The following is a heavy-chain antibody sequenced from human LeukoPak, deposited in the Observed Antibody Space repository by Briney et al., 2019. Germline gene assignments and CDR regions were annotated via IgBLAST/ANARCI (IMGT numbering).Heavy chain of an antibody. J-gene: IGHJ4*02. D-gene: IGHD6-19*01. V-gene: IGHV4-34*01. CDR1: GGSFSGYY. Sequence: SETLSLTCAVYGGSFSGYYWSWIRQPPGKGLEWIGEINHSGSTNYNPSLKSRVTISVDTSKSQFSLKLSSGAAADTAVYYCARGRRAVAGIDYWGQGTLVTVSS. CDR3: ARGRRAVAGIDY. CDR2: INHSGST.